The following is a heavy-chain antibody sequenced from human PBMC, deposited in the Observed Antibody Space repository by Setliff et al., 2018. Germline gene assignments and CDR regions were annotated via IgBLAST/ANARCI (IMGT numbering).Heavy chain of an antibody. D-gene: IGHD3-3*01. V-gene: IGHV4-61*02. CDR2: IYTGGST. CDR3: ARGRGLEWLPESWFDP. CDR1: GDSINSGTYY. J-gene: IGHJ5*02. Sequence: TCSVSGDSINSGTYYWSWFRQSAGKGLEWIGRIYTGGSTNYNPSLKSRVTISLDTSKNHFSLTLTSVTAADTAVYYCARGRGLEWLPESWFDPWGQGTLVTVSS.